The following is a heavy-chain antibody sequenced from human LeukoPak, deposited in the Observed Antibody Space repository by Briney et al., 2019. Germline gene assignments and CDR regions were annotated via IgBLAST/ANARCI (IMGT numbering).Heavy chain of an antibody. J-gene: IGHJ5*02. CDR1: GFDLNTYE. CDR2: ITISGHTK. CDR3: ARGDPHADL. V-gene: IGHV3-48*03. Sequence: GGSLRLSCVASGFDLNTYEMNWVRQAPGKGLEWIAGITISGHTKNYADSVKGRFTISRDNAGTSLYLRMNSLRVEDTGVYYCARGDPHADLWGQGTLVTVSS.